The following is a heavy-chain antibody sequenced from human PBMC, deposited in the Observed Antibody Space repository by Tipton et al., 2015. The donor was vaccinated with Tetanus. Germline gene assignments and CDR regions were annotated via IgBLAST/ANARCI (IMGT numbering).Heavy chain of an antibody. CDR1: GDSVNNGGYY. D-gene: IGHD4/OR15-4a*01. V-gene: IGHV4-31*03. CDR2: LYNSGRT. J-gene: IGHJ2*01. CDR3: ARGVQLAHWYFDI. Sequence: TLSLTCTVSGDSVNNGGYYWGWIRQFPGKGLEWIGYLYNSGRTNYNPSLKTRRTMSVDTSKNQFSLKLTSVTAADTALYYCARGVQLAHWYFDIWGRGTLVSVSS.